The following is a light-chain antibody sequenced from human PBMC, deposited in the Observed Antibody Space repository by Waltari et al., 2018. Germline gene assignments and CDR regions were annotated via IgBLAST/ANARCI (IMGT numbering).Light chain of an antibody. CDR3: QHYDDFPYS. CDR2: YAS. V-gene: IGKV1-33*01. J-gene: IGKJ2*03. Sequence: DIQMTQSPSSLSASVGDRVTITCRASQGIKNYLSWYQQKPGKAPKRLIYYASSLESGVPARCSGSGSGTDYTLTISRLQPEDSATYYCQHYDDFPYSFGQGTKVEIK. CDR1: QGIKNY.